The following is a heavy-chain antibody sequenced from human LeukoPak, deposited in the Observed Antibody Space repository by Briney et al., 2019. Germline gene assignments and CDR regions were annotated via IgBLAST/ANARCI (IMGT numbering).Heavy chain of an antibody. CDR3: ARESMVGGALQD. V-gene: IGHV3-74*01. CDR1: GFTFGRYW. Sequence: GGSLRLSCAASGFTFGRYWMHWVRQTPGKKLVWVSRINQDGRYITYADSVQGRFTISRDTAKNTLFLQMNSLRAEDTAVYYCARESMVGGALQDSGHGALVTVSS. CDR2: INQDGRYI. J-gene: IGHJ4*01. D-gene: IGHD2-8*01.